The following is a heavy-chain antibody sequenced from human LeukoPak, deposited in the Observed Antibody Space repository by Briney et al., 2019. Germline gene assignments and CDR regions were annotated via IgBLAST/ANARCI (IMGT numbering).Heavy chain of an antibody. Sequence: GGSLRLSCAASGFTFSSSGMHWVRQAPGKGLEWVAVISYDGSNKYYADSVKGRFTISRDISKNTLYLQMNSLRAEDTAVYYCARDYYDSSGAGSLWGQGTLVTVSS. J-gene: IGHJ4*02. D-gene: IGHD3-22*01. V-gene: IGHV3-30*03. CDR3: ARDYYDSSGAGSL. CDR2: ISYDGSNK. CDR1: GFTFSSSG.